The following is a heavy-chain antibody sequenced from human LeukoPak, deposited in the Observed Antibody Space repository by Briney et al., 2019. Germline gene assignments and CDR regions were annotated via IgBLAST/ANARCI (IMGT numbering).Heavy chain of an antibody. CDR3: ARHPVSSGMDV. J-gene: IGHJ6*03. CDR1: GGSISRYY. Sequence: SETLSLTCTVSGGSISRYYWSWIRQPPGKGLEWIGYIYTSGSTNYNPSLKSRVTISVDTSKNQFSLKLSSVTAADTAVYYCARHPVSSGMDVWGKGTTVTVSS. D-gene: IGHD3-10*01. CDR2: IYTSGST. V-gene: IGHV4-4*09.